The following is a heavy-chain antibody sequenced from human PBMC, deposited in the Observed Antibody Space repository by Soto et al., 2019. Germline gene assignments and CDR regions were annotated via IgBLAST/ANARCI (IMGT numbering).Heavy chain of an antibody. CDR2: IYPGDSDT. CDR3: ARQMKSTVTSFAFDI. J-gene: IGHJ3*02. D-gene: IGHD4-17*01. CDR1: GYSFTTYW. V-gene: IGHV5-51*01. Sequence: GESLKISCKGSGYSFTTYWIGWVRQMRGKGLEWMGLIYPGDSDTRYNPSFQGQVSISADKSSSTAYLQWSSLKASDTAIFYCARQMKSTVTSFAFDIWGQGTMATVS.